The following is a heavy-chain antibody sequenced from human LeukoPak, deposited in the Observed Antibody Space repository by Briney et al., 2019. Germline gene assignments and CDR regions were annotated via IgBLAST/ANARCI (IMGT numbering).Heavy chain of an antibody. D-gene: IGHD2-2*02. CDR3: ARDGSIVVVPAAIRTYYYYGMDV. CDR2: ISAYNGNT. CDR1: GYTFTSYG. V-gene: IGHV1-18*01. J-gene: IGHJ6*02. Sequence: ASAKVSCKASGYTFTSYGISWVRQAPGQGLEWMGWISAYNGNTNYAQKLQGRVTMTTDTSTSTAYMELRSLRSDDTAVYYCARDGSIVVVPAAIRTYYYYGMDVWGQGTTVTVSS.